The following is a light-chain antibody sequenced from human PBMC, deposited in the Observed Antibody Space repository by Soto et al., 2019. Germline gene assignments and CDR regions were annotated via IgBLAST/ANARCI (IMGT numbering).Light chain of an antibody. V-gene: IGKV3-20*01. Sequence: ESVLTQSPGTLSLSPGDRATLSCRASQSVSSNYLAWYQQRPGQAPRLLIYGASTRASGIPDRFGGSGSGTDFTLTISRLEPEDSAVYYCQQYGSSPTWTFGQGTKVEIK. CDR3: QQYGSSPTWT. CDR1: QSVSSNY. CDR2: GAS. J-gene: IGKJ1*01.